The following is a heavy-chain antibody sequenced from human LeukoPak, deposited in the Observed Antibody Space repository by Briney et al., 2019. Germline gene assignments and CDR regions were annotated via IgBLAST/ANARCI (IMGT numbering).Heavy chain of an antibody. D-gene: IGHD6-13*01. V-gene: IGHV3-23*01. J-gene: IGHJ4*02. CDR2: VTGSGSNT. Sequence: GGSLRLSCTGSCLTFSSYVMNWVRQAPGKGLEWVSAVTGSGSNTYYADSVKGRFTISRDNSKNTLYPQMNSLRADDSAIYYCAKVIPATGTGYWGQGTLVTVSS. CDR3: AKVIPATGTGY. CDR1: CLTFSSYV.